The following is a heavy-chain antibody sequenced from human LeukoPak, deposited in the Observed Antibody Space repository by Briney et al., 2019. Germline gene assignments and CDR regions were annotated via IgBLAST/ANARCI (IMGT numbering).Heavy chain of an antibody. J-gene: IGHJ5*02. V-gene: IGHV1-2*06. Sequence: ASVEVSCKAFGYTFTDYYIHWVRQAPGQGLEWTGRINPNSGGTNYAQKFQGRVTLTRDTSITTAYMDLSRLTSDDTAVYYCARDRTSTNWFDPWGQGTLVTVSS. CDR3: ARDRTSTNWFDP. D-gene: IGHD2-2*01. CDR1: GYTFTDYY. CDR2: INPNSGGT.